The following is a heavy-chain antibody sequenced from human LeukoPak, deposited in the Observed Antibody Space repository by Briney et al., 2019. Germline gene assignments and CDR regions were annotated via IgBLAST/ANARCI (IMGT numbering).Heavy chain of an antibody. CDR2: IYYSGNT. CDR1: GGSISSSRYY. J-gene: IGHJ5*02. Sequence: SETLSLTCTVSGGSISSSRYYWGWIRQPTGKGLEWIGNIYYSGNTNYNPSLKSRVTISVDTSKNQFSLKLSSVTAADTAVYYCARGPWFDPWGQGTLVTVSS. V-gene: IGHV4-39*07. CDR3: ARGPWFDP.